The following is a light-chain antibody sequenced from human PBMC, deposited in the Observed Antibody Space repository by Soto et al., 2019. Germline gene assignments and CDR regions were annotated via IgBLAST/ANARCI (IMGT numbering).Light chain of an antibody. CDR3: HQYADSPQT. Sequence: EIVLTQSPGTLSLSPGERATLSCRASQSISSRYLAWYQQKPGQAPRLLIHAASTGATGIPARFRGSGSGTDFTLTISSLEPEDSAVYFCHQYADSPQTFGQGTKVDIK. CDR1: QSISSRY. CDR2: AAS. J-gene: IGKJ2*01. V-gene: IGKV3-20*01.